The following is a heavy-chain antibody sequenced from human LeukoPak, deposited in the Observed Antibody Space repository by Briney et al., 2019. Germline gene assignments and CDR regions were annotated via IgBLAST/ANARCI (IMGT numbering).Heavy chain of an antibody. CDR3: AREGREQWPAPNWFDP. CDR2: ISSSSSYI. J-gene: IGHJ5*02. V-gene: IGHV3-21*01. Sequence: PGGSLRLSCAASGFTFSSYSMNWVRQAPGKGLEWVSSISSSSSYIYYADSVKGRFTISRDNAKNSLYLQMNSLRAEDTAVYYCAREGREQWPAPNWFDPWGQGTRSPSPQ. D-gene: IGHD6-19*01. CDR1: GFTFSSYS.